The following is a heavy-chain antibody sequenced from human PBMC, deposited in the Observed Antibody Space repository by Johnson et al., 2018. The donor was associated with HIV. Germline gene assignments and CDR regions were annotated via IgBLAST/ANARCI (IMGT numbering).Heavy chain of an antibody. V-gene: IGHV3-11*01. J-gene: IGHJ3*02. CDR1: GFTFSDYY. D-gene: IGHD6-6*01. Sequence: QVQLVESGGGLVKPGGSLRLSCAASGFTFSDYYMSWIRQAPGKGLEWVSYISSSGSTIYYADSVKGRFTISRDNSKYTLDLQMNSLRAEDTAVYYWAEDRYSSSSVGAFDIWGQGTMVTVSS. CDR2: ISSSGSTI. CDR3: AEDRYSSSSVGAFDI.